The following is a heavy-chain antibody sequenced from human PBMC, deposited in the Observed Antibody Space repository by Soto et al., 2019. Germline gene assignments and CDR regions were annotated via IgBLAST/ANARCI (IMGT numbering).Heavy chain of an antibody. J-gene: IGHJ4*02. CDR3: ARGAITVLRGVDY. Sequence: QVHLEESGGGVVHPGRSLRPSCAASGFTFNTYAVHWVRRAPGKGLEWVAVVSSDGSNKYYSDSVKGRFSISRDNSNNTLSLQMNSLRTEDTAVYYCARGAITVLRGVDYWGRGTLVTVSS. D-gene: IGHD3-10*01. CDR2: VSSDGSNK. CDR1: GFTFNTYA. V-gene: IGHV3-30*04.